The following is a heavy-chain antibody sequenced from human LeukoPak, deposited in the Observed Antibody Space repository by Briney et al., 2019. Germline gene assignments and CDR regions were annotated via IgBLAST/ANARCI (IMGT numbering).Heavy chain of an antibody. CDR1: GFTFSTYT. CDR3: AKDYYDISGSRYDF. Sequence: GGSLRLSCAASGFTFSTYTMYWVRHPPGKRLGWVSIIGNNGGGIHYADSVKGRFTISRDNSKNALYLQMNSLRVEDTAVYYCAKDYYDISGSRYDFWGQGTLVTVSS. V-gene: IGHV3-23*01. J-gene: IGHJ4*02. D-gene: IGHD3-22*01. CDR2: IGNNGGGI.